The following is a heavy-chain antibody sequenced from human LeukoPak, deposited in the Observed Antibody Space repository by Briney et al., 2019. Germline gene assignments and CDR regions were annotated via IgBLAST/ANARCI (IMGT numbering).Heavy chain of an antibody. CDR1: GLTFSNFA. D-gene: IGHD5-18*01. Sequence: GGSLRLSCAASGLTFSNFAMTWVRQTPGKGLEWVSALSASGGGTFYAPSVKGRFTISRDNSKNTVSLQMNNLRAEDTALYYCATVLHTSMTTWAAFDTWGQGTMVTFSS. CDR3: ATVLHTSMTTWAAFDT. J-gene: IGHJ3*02. CDR2: LSASGGGT. V-gene: IGHV3-23*01.